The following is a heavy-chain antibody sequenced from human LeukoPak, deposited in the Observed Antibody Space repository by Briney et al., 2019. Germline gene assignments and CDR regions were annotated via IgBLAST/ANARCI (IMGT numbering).Heavy chain of an antibody. CDR3: ARLSITISNWFDP. CDR1: GYSICRGYD. V-gene: IGHV4-38-2*01. J-gene: IGHJ5*02. D-gene: IGHD3-3*01. CDR2: IYHSGST. Sequence: PSETLSLTCAVSGYSICRGYDWGWIRQPPGNGLEWIGSIYHSGSTYYNPSLKSRVTISVDTSKNQSSLKLSSVTAADTAVYYCARLSITISNWFDPWGQGTLVTVSS.